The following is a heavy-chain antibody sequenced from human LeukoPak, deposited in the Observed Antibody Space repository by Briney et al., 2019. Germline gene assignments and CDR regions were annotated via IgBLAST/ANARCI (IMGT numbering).Heavy chain of an antibody. V-gene: IGHV3-74*01. CDR2: IDSDGSST. CDR3: AKDGTGELDY. CDR1: GFTFSSYW. D-gene: IGHD1-14*01. Sequence: GGSLRLSCAASGFTFSSYWMNWVRQAPGKGLVWVSYIDSDGSSTNYADSVKGRFTISRDNAKNTLYLQMNSLRAEDTAVYYCAKDGTGELDYWGQGTLVTVSP. J-gene: IGHJ4*02.